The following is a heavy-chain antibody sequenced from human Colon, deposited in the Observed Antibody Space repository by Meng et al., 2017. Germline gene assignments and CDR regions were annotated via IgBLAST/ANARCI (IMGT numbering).Heavy chain of an antibody. Sequence: QVLLPDSVPGLVQPSQTLCLTCTVSGGSSSRGDYYWSWIRQPPGKGLEWIGYIYYSGSTYSNASLKSRVTISIDRSKNQFSRKLSSVTAADTAVYYCARDRKHYGERGWFDPWGQGTLVTVSS. V-gene: IGHV4-30-4*01. CDR1: GGSSSRGDYY. CDR3: ARDRKHYGERGWFDP. CDR2: IYYSGST. J-gene: IGHJ5*02. D-gene: IGHD4-17*01.